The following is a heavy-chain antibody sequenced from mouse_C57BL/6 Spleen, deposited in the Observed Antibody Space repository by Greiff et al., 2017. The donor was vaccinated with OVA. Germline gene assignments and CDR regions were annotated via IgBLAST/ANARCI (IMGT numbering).Heavy chain of an antibody. CDR1: GFTFSDYY. CDR3: ARDRHYYGSSYVYFDY. D-gene: IGHD1-1*01. J-gene: IGHJ2*01. CDR2: INYDGSST. Sequence: EVKLMESEGGLVQPGSSMKLSCTASGFTFSDYYMAWVRQVPEKGLEWVANINYDGSSTYYLDSLKSRFIISRDNAKNILYLQMSSLKSEDTATYYCARDRHYYGSSYVYFDYWGQGTTLTVSS. V-gene: IGHV5-16*01.